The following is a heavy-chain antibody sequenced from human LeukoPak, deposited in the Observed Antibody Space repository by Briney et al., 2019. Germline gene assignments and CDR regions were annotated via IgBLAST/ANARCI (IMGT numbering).Heavy chain of an antibody. D-gene: IGHD6-19*01. CDR1: GGSISSYY. V-gene: IGHV4-4*07. Sequence: SETLSLTCSVSGGSISSYYCSWIRQPAGKGLEWIGRIYTSGSTNYNPSLKSRVTMSVDTSKNQFSLNLSSVTAADTAVYYCASSSSGWFWNYWGQGTLVTVSS. CDR2: IYTSGST. J-gene: IGHJ4*02. CDR3: ASSSSGWFWNY.